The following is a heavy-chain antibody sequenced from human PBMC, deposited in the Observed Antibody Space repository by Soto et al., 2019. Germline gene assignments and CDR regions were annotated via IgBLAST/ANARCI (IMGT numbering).Heavy chain of an antibody. CDR2: IYYSGST. J-gene: IGHJ4*02. CDR1: GGSISSGDYY. V-gene: IGHV4-30-4*01. D-gene: IGHD3-22*01. Sequence: SETLSLTCTVSGGSISSGDYYWSWIRQPPGKGLEWIGYIYYSGSTYYNPSLKSRVTISVDTSKNQFSLKLSSVTAADTAVHYCARQLDNYDSSGYFQRPSCYFDYWGQGTLVTVSS. CDR3: ARQLDNYDSSGYFQRPSCYFDY.